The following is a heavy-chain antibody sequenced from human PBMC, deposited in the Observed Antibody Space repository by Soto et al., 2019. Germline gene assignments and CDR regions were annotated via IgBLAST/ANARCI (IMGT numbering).Heavy chain of an antibody. D-gene: IGHD6-19*01. CDR2: IRAYNCKT. CDR3: ARDQGSGWDHDAFDI. CDR1: CFTFSRHG. Sequence: ASGEVSCKASCFTFSRHGISLGRQAPGQGVEWMGWIRAYNCKTNNAQKIPGRGTMTTENTPRTTHNELRSLRSDDTAVYYCARDQGSGWDHDAFDIWGQGTMVTVSS. J-gene: IGHJ3*02. V-gene: IGHV1-18*01.